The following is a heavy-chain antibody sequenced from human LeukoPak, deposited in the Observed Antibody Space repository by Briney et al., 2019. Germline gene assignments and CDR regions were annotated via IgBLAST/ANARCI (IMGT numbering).Heavy chain of an antibody. CDR1: GFTFSNYR. J-gene: IGHJ6*02. Sequence: GGSLPLSRTASGFTFSNYRSSWVRQTPEKGLEWVANIKQDGSETVDVDSVKGQFTISGDNAQSSLYLQMNSLRAEDTAVYYCARDPYSSSWSYGMDVWGQGTAVPVSS. D-gene: IGHD6-13*01. V-gene: IGHV3-7*05. CDR3: ARDPYSSSWSYGMDV. CDR2: IKQDGSET.